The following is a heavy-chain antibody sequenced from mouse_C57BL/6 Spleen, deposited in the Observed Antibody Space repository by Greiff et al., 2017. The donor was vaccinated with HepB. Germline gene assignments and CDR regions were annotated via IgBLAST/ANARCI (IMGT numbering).Heavy chain of an antibody. V-gene: IGHV1-82*01. CDR3: ARSPVYYGNDPYYAMDD. CDR1: GYAFSSSW. CDR2: INPGDGDT. J-gene: IGHJ4*01. Sequence: QVQLQQSGPELVKPGASVKISCKASGYAFSSSWMNWVKQRPGKGLEWIGRINPGDGDTNYNGKFKGKATLTADKSSSTAYMQLSSLTSEDSAVYFCARSPVYYGNDPYYAMDDWGQGTSVTVSS. D-gene: IGHD2-2*01.